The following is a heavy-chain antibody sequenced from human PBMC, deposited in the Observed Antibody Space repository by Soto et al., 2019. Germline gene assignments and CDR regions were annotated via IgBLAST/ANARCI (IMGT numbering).Heavy chain of an antibody. J-gene: IGHJ6*04. Sequence: GGSLRLSCAASGFTFSSYSMNWVRQAPGKGLEWVSSISSSSSYIYYADSVKGRFTISRDNAKNSLYLQMNSLRAEDTAVYYCARDDIVATVDVWGKGTTVTGSS. V-gene: IGHV3-21*01. CDR1: GFTFSSYS. CDR3: ARDDIVATVDV. CDR2: ISSSSSYI. D-gene: IGHD5-12*01.